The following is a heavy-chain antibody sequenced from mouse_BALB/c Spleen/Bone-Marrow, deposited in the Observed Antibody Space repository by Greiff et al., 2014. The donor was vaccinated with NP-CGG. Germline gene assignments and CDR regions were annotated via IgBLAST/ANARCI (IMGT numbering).Heavy chain of an antibody. V-gene: IGHV5-4*02. Sequence: VQLQQSGGGLMKPGGSLKLSCAASGFTFSDYYMYWVRQTPEKRLEWVATISDGGTYSYYADSVKGRFTISRDNAKSNLYLQMNSLKSEDTAMYYCARDMGDYWGQGTTLTVSP. D-gene: IGHD1-1*02. J-gene: IGHJ2*01. CDR1: GFTFSDYY. CDR2: ISDGGTYS. CDR3: ARDMGDY.